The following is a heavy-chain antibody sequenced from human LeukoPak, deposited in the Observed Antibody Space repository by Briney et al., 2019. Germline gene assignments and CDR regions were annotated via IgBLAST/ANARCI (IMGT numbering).Heavy chain of an antibody. D-gene: IGHD1-26*01. Sequence: PGGSLRLSXAASGFTFSTYNMNWVRQAPGKGQEWVSSISSSSNYIYYADSVKGRFTISRDNAKNSLYLQMSSLRAEDTDVYYCARDVGASAPDAFDIWGQGTMATVSS. CDR3: ARDVGASAPDAFDI. V-gene: IGHV3-21*01. J-gene: IGHJ3*02. CDR1: GFTFSTYN. CDR2: ISSSSNYI.